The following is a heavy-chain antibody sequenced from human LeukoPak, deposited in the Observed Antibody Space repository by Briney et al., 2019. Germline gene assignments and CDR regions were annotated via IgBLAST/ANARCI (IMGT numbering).Heavy chain of an antibody. V-gene: IGHV4-39*07. D-gene: IGHD6-19*01. CDR3: TRDQVHSGWYDY. Sequence: SETLSLTCTVSGGSISSSNSYWGWIRQPPGKGLEWIGTIYYSGNTYYNPSLKSRVTIVVDTSKNQFSLKLSSVTAADTAVYYCTRDQVHSGWYDYWGQGTLVTVSS. CDR2: IYYSGNT. J-gene: IGHJ4*02. CDR1: GGSISSSNSY.